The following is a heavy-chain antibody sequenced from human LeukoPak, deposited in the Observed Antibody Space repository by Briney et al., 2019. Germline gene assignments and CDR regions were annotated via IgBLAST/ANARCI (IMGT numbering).Heavy chain of an antibody. CDR2: ISSSSSYI. CDR3: AREKEQWLGFDP. CDR1: GFTFSSYS. Sequence: PGGSLRLSCADSGFTFSSYSMNWVRQAPGKGLEWVSSISSSSSYIYYADSVKGRFTISRDNAKNSLYLQMNSLRAEDTAVYYCAREKEQWLGFDPWGQGTLVTVSS. J-gene: IGHJ5*02. D-gene: IGHD6-19*01. V-gene: IGHV3-21*01.